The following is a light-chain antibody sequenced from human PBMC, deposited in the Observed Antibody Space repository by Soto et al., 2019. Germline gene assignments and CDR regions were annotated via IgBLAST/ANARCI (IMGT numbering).Light chain of an antibody. Sequence: DIVMTQSPATLSVSPGERATLSCRASQNVSSNLAWYQQKPGQAPRLLISGASTRATGIQARFSGSGSGTEFTLTISSLQSEDFAVYYCQQYNYWPYTFGQGTKLEIK. V-gene: IGKV3-15*01. CDR1: QNVSSN. J-gene: IGKJ2*01. CDR3: QQYNYWPYT. CDR2: GAS.